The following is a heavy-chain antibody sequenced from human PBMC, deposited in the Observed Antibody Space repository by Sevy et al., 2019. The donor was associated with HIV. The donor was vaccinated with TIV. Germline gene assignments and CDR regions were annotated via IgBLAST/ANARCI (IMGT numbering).Heavy chain of an antibody. CDR2: ISYDGSNK. V-gene: IGHV3-30*18. J-gene: IGHJ3*02. D-gene: IGHD2-21*01. CDR3: AKVNREMRGLVILSDAFDI. Sequence: GGSLRLSCAASGFTFSSYGMHWVRQAPGKGLEWVAVISYDGSNKYYADSVKGRFTISRDNSKNTLYLQMNSLRAEDTAVYYCAKVNREMRGLVILSDAFDIWGQGTMVSVSS. CDR1: GFTFSSYG.